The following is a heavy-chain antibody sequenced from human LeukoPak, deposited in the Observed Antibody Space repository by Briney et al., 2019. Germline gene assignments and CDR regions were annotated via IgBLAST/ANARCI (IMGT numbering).Heavy chain of an antibody. J-gene: IGHJ3*02. CDR3: ARIYDSSGYGSEDAFDI. Sequence: SSETLSLTCTVSGGSISSSSYYWGWIRQPPGKGLEWIGSIYYSGSTYYNPSLKSRVTISVDTSKNQFSLKLSSVTAADTAVYYCARIYDSSGYGSEDAFDIWGQGTMVTVSS. CDR1: GGSISSSSYY. D-gene: IGHD3-22*01. V-gene: IGHV4-39*07. CDR2: IYYSGST.